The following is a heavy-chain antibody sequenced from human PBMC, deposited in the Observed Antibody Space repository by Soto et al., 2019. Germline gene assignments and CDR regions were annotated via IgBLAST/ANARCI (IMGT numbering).Heavy chain of an antibody. J-gene: IGHJ5*02. CDR3: ARGCSGGSCYSEDWFDP. CDR2: IIPYYGNA. CDR1: GGTFSSYA. Sequence: SVKVSCKASGGTFSSYASSWVRQAHGQGLEWMGWIIPYYGNANYAQKFQGRVTMTADASTSTAYMELRSLRSDDTAVYYCARGCSGGSCYSEDWFDPWGQGTLVTVSS. D-gene: IGHD2-15*01. V-gene: IGHV1-69*13.